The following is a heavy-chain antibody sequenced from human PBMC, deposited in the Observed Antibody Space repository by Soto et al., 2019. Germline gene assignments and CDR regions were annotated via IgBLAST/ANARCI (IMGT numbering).Heavy chain of an antibody. J-gene: IGHJ4*02. CDR2: INHSGST. V-gene: IGHV4-34*01. CDR1: GGSFSGYY. D-gene: IGHD3-9*01. Sequence: PSETLSLTCAVYGGSFSGYYWSWIRQPPGKGLEWTGEINHSGSTNYNPSLKSRVTISVDTSKNQFSLKLSSVTAADTAVYYCARVRPYPYDILTQGHGYFDYWGQGTPVTVSS. CDR3: ARVRPYPYDILTQGHGYFDY.